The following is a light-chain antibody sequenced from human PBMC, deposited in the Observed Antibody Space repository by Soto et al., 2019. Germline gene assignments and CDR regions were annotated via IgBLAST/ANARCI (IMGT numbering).Light chain of an antibody. J-gene: IGKJ5*01. V-gene: IGKV1-5*03. CDR3: QQYNSYPGT. Sequence: DIQMTQSPSTLSASVGDRVTITCRASQSISSWLAWYQQKPGKAPKLLIYKASSLESGVPSRFSGSGSGTEFTLTISSLQPDDFATYYCQQYNSYPGTFGQGTRLEIK. CDR1: QSISSW. CDR2: KAS.